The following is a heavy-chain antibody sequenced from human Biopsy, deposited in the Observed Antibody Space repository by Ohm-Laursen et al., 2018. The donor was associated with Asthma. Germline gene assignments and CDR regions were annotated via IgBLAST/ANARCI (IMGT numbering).Heavy chain of an antibody. V-gene: IGHV3-30*18. CDR1: GFMFRSFG. D-gene: IGHD5-12*01. CDR2: ISYDGNHK. Sequence: FLRLSCSASGFMFRSFGMHWVRQAPGKGLEWVAVISYDGNHKFYEDSVKGRFTISRDNSKNTLYLQMNSLRTEDTAVYYCAKRRGYSGHDNDYWGQGTLVSVSS. CDR3: AKRRGYSGHDNDY. J-gene: IGHJ4*02.